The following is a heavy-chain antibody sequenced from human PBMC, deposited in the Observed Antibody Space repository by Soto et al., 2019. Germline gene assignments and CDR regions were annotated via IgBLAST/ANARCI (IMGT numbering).Heavy chain of an antibody. V-gene: IGHV1-69*06. CDR2: IIPIFGTA. D-gene: IGHD3-22*01. Sequence: SVKSSCKASGGTFSIYAISWVRQAPGQGLEWMGGIIPIFGTANYAQKFQGRVTITADKSTSTAYMELSSLRSEDTAVYYCARDLKTDYYDSSGYPNNWFDPWGHVTPVTVSP. J-gene: IGHJ5*02. CDR3: ARDLKTDYYDSSGYPNNWFDP. CDR1: GGTFSIYA.